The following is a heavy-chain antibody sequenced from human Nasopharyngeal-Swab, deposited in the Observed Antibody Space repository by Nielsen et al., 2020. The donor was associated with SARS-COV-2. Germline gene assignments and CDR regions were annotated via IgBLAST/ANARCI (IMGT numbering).Heavy chain of an antibody. J-gene: IGHJ4*02. Sequence: SETLSLTCAISGDSVSSNKAAWNWLRQSPSRGLEWLGRTYSRSKWYYDYAVSVKSRITINPDTSKNQFSLQLNSVTPEDTAVYYCARDVRVGEWKPFDYWGQGTPVTVSS. CDR1: GDSVSSNKAA. CDR2: TYSRSKWYY. V-gene: IGHV6-1*01. D-gene: IGHD3-10*02. CDR3: ARDVRVGEWKPFDY.